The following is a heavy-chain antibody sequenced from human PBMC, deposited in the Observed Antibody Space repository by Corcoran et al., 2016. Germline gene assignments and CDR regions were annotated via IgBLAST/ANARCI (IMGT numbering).Heavy chain of an antibody. D-gene: IGHD2-2*01. V-gene: IGHV1-2*02. CDR2: INPNSGGT. Sequence: QVQLVQSGAEVKKPGASVKVSCKASGYTFTGYYMHWVRQAPGQGLEWMGWINPNSGGTNYAQKFQGRVTMTRDTSISTAYMELSRLGSDDTAVYYCARVESGYCSSTSCLNWFDPWGQGTLVTVSS. J-gene: IGHJ5*02. CDR3: ARVESGYCSSTSCLNWFDP. CDR1: GYTFTGYY.